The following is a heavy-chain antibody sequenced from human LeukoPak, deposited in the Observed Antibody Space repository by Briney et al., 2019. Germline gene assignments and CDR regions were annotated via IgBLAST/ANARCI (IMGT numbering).Heavy chain of an antibody. CDR3: ARGKSSVWPVGLCMDV. CDR2: INPSAGTT. CDR1: GYTFTSYY. Sequence: GASVKVSCKASGYTFTSYYMHWVRQAPGQGLEWMGLINPSAGTTTYAQKFQGRVTVTRDTPTSTVYMDLSSLKSEDTAVYYCARGKSSVWPVGLCMDVWGQGTTVTVSS. J-gene: IGHJ6*02. V-gene: IGHV1-46*01. D-gene: IGHD6-19*01.